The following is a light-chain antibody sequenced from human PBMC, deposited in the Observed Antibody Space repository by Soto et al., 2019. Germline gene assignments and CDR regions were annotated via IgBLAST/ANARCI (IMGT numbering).Light chain of an antibody. CDR2: DAS. CDR3: QQRSNWLFT. CDR1: QSVSSY. V-gene: IGKV3-11*01. J-gene: IGKJ4*01. Sequence: EIVLTQSPATLSLSPGDRATLSCRASQSVSSYLAWYQQKPGQAPRLLIYDASNRATGIPARFSGSGSGTDFTLTISSLEPEDFAVYYCQQRSNWLFTFGGGTKVDIK.